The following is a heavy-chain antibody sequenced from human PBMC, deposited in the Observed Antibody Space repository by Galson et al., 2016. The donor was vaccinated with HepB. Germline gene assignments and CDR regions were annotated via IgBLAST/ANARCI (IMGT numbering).Heavy chain of an antibody. V-gene: IGHV5-51*03. Sequence: QSGAEVKKPGESLKISCKGSGYTSSNYWIAWVRQMPGKGLEWMGTIYPGDSDTRYRPSFQGQVTISADNSTSTTFLQWRSLKASDTAIYYCARLCGDLVVMEGGTPGPYWYFDLWGRGTLVTVSS. CDR1: GYTSSNYW. J-gene: IGHJ2*01. CDR2: IYPGDSDT. D-gene: IGHD2-15*01. CDR3: ARLCGDLVVMEGGTPGPYWYFDL.